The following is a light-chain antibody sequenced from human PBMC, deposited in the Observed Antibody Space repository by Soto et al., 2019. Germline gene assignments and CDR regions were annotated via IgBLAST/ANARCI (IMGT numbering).Light chain of an antibody. V-gene: IGKV3-20*01. J-gene: IGKJ4*01. Sequence: EIGLTQSPGTLSSSPGERATLSCRASQSVRSSYLAWYQQKPGQAPRLLIYGASSRATGIPDRFSGSGSGTDFTLTISRLEPEDFAVYYCQQYGSSPPLTFGGGTKVEIK. CDR2: GAS. CDR3: QQYGSSPPLT. CDR1: QSVRSSY.